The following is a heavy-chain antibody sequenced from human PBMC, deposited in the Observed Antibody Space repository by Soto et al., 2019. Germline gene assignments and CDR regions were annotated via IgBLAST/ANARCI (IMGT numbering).Heavy chain of an antibody. CDR2: IYYSGST. CDR3: ARGYCSSTSCYYYYYYGMDV. V-gene: IGHV4-39*01. D-gene: IGHD2-2*01. J-gene: IGHJ6*02. Sequence: SETLSLTCTVSGGSISSSSYYWGWIRQPPGKGLEWIGSIYYSGSTYYNPSLKSRVTISVDTSKNQFSLKLSSVTAADTAVYYCARGYCSSTSCYYYYYYGMDVWGQGTTVTVS. CDR1: GGSISSSSYY.